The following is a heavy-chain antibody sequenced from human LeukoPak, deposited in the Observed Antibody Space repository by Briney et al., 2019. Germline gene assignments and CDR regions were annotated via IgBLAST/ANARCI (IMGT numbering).Heavy chain of an antibody. Sequence: PGGSLRLSCAASGFTFSSYSMNWVRQAPGKGLEWVSSISSSSSYIYYADSVKGRFTISRDNAKNSLYLQMNSLRAEDTAVYYCARDPVAVYYFDYWGQGTLVTVSS. D-gene: IGHD4-23*01. CDR2: ISSSSSYI. CDR3: ARDPVAVYYFDY. V-gene: IGHV3-21*01. J-gene: IGHJ4*02. CDR1: GFTFSSYS.